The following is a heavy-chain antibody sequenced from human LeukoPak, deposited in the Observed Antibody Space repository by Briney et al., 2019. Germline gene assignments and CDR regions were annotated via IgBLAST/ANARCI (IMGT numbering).Heavy chain of an antibody. CDR2: IYHSDTT. CDR3: ARIGGGDAYYYFDS. J-gene: IGHJ4*02. V-gene: IGHV4-59*11. D-gene: IGHD2-21*01. Sequence: SWTLSLTRTFSLGSNRKHYWNWMGQPAGKEGAGIGHIYHSDTTNCRSSLKKRVTISTHTSKNQFYRTLNSVTAADTTVYSCARIGGGDAYYYFDSWGQGSLVTVSS. CDR1: LGSNRKHY.